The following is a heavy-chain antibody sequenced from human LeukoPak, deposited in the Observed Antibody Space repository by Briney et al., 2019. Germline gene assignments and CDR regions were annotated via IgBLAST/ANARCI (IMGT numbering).Heavy chain of an antibody. CDR2: ITGSAGNI. CDR3: VRETHYVSGSRRGYYFDY. V-gene: IGHV3-23*01. D-gene: IGHD3-10*01. J-gene: IGHJ4*02. CDR1: GFTFSNFA. Sequence: GGSLRLSCAASGFTFSNFAMSWVRQAPGKGLEWVSAITGSAGNIYYAESVKGRFTTSRDNSKNTLYVQMSSLRAEDTALYYCVRETHYVSGSRRGYYFDYWGQGSLVTVSA.